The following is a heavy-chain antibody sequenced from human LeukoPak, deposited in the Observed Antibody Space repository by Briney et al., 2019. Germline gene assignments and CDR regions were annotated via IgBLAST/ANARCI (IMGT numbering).Heavy chain of an antibody. CDR1: EFTFSDYS. CDR2: IRYDGGNK. Sequence: PGGSLRLSCAASEFTFSDYSMSWVRQAPGKGLEWVAFIRYDGGNKFYADSVKGRFTISRDNSKNTLYLQMNSLRVEDTAVYYCAKGLGSGYQFDYWGQGTLVTVSS. V-gene: IGHV3-30*02. CDR3: AKGLGSGYQFDY. J-gene: IGHJ4*02. D-gene: IGHD3-22*01.